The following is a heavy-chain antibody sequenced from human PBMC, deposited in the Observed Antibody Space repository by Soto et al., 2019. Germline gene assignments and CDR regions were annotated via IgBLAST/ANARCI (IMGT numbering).Heavy chain of an antibody. CDR2: IYHSGNP. CDR1: GGSISSYY. V-gene: IGHV4-4*02. CDR3: ARNMPRGFYFDY. J-gene: IGHJ4*02. Sequence: ASETLSLTCTVSGGSISSYYWSWVRQPPGKGLEWIGEIYHSGNPHYNPSLRGRVTISVDKSKNQYSVRLSSVTAADTAVFYCARNMPRGFYFDYWGQGIPVTVS. D-gene: IGHD2-2*01.